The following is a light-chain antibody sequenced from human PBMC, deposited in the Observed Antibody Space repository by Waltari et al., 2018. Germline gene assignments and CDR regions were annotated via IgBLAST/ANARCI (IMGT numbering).Light chain of an antibody. CDR1: QSISSY. Sequence: DIQMTQSPSSLSASVGDRVTITCRTSQSISSYLNWYQQSPGKAPKLLIYAASSFQSGVPSRFSGSGSGIDFTLTITSLQPEDFATYYCQQSYSTPQTFGGGTKVEIK. CDR3: QQSYSTPQT. V-gene: IGKV1-39*01. CDR2: AAS. J-gene: IGKJ4*01.